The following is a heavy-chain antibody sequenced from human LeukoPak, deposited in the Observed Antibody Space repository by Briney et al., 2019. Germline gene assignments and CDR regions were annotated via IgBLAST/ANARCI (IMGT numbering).Heavy chain of an antibody. D-gene: IGHD1-14*01. CDR2: IYCSGST. CDR3: ARKGPRKWFDP. J-gene: IGHJ5*02. V-gene: IGHV4-61*08. Sequence: SETLSLTCTVSGGSISSGGYYWSWIRQHPGKGLEWIGYIYCSGSTNYNPSLKSRVTVSVDTSKNQFSLKLSSVTAADTAVYYCARKGPRKWFDPWGQGTLVTVSS. CDR1: GGSISSGGYY.